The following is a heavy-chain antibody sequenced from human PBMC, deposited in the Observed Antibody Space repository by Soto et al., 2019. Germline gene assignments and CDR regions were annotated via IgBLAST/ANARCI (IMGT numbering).Heavy chain of an antibody. J-gene: IGHJ6*02. CDR2: INAGNGNT. CDR3: ATEVPSTEYYYYGMDV. D-gene: IGHD2-2*01. V-gene: IGHV1-3*01. CDR1: GYTFTSYA. Sequence: GASVKVSCKASGYTFTSYAMHWVRQAPGQRLEWMGWINAGNGNTKYSQKFQGRVTITRDTSASTAYMELSSLRSEDTAVYYCATEVPSTEYYYYGMDVWGQGTTVTVSS.